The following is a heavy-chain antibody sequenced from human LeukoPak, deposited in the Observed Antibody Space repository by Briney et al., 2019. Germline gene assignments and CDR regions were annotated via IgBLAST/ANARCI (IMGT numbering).Heavy chain of an antibody. CDR3: ARDLGYGSSGYHC. Sequence: SETLSLTCAVSGDSFSTYYWTWIRPPAGKGLVWSGRIYTSGSPNYNPSLKRRVTMSIDTSKKQFSLKLTSVTAADTAVYYCARDLGYGSSGYHCWGQGTLVSVSS. J-gene: IGHJ4*02. CDR2: IYTSGSP. D-gene: IGHD3-22*01. V-gene: IGHV4-4*07. CDR1: GDSFSTYY.